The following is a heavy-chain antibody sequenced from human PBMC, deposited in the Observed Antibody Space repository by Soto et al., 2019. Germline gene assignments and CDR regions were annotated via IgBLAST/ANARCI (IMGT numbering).Heavy chain of an antibody. CDR1: GGSISSSNW. CDR3: ARRPYSSSSGRSSYYYGMDV. CDR2: IYHSGST. J-gene: IGHJ6*02. V-gene: IGHV4-4*02. D-gene: IGHD6-6*01. Sequence: QVQLQESGPGLVKPSGTLSLTCAVSGGSISSSNWWSWVRQPPGKGLEWIGEIYHSGSTNYNPSLKSRVTISVDKSKNQFSLKLSSVPAADTAVYYCARRPYSSSSGRSSYYYGMDVWGQGTTVTVSS.